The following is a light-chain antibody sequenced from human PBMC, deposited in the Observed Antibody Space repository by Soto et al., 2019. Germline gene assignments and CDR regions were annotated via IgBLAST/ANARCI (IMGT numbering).Light chain of an antibody. V-gene: IGKV3-20*01. J-gene: IGKJ5*01. CDR1: QSVVNNF. CDR3: YQHAYSPQT. CDR2: NAF. Sequence: EIVLTQSPGTLSLSPGERATLYCRASQSVVNNFLSWYQQRPGQAPRLLIYNAFSRATGISDRFSGSGSGTDFTLTISRLEPEDFAVYYCYQHAYSPQTFGQGTRLDIK.